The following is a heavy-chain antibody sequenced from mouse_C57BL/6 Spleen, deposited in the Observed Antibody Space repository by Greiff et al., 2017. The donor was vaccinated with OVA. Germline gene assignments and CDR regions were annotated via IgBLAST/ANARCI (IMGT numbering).Heavy chain of an antibody. CDR2: IRSKSSNYAT. V-gene: IGHV10-3*01. CDR1: GFTFNTYA. J-gene: IGHJ2*01. CDR3: VREAGVPLHFDY. Sequence: EVKLVESGGGLVQPKGSLKLSCAASGFTFNTYAMHWVRQAPGQGLEWVARIRSKSSNYATYYADSVKDRFTISRDVSQSMLYLQMNNLKTEATAMYYCVREAGVPLHFDYWGQGTTLTVSS.